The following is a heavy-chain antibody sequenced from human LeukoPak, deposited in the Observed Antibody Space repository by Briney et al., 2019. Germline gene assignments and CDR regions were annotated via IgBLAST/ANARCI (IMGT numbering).Heavy chain of an antibody. V-gene: IGHV3-30*02. CDR2: IRYDGSNK. CDR1: GFTFSSYG. J-gene: IGHJ4*02. Sequence: AGGSLRLSCAASGFTFSSYGMHWVRQAPGKGLEWVAFIRYDGSNKYYADSVKGRFTISRDNSKNTLYLQMNSLRAEGTAVYYCASPRKSSGNNINRIDYWPVDYWGQGTLVTVSS. CDR3: ASPRKSSGNNINRIDYWPVDY. D-gene: IGHD6-19*01.